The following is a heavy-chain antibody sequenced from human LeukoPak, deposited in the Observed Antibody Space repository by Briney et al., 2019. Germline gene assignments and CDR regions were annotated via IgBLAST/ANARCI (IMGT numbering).Heavy chain of an antibody. CDR2: IYTSGST. Sequence: PSETLSLTCTVSGGSISSYYWSWIRQPAGKGLEWIGRIYTSGSTNYNPSLKSRVTMSVDTSKNQFSLKLSYVTAADTAVYYCARDFSDCSGGSCYFSFDPWGQGTLVTVSS. V-gene: IGHV4-4*07. CDR3: ARDFSDCSGGSCYFSFDP. D-gene: IGHD2-15*01. CDR1: GGSISSYY. J-gene: IGHJ5*02.